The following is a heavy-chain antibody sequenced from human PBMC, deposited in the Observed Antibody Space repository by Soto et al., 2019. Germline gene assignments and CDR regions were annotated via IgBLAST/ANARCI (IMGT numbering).Heavy chain of an antibody. V-gene: IGHV5-10-1*01. CDR3: AREYCSSTSCFPPLGV. CDR2: IDPSDSYT. D-gene: IGHD2-2*01. CDR1: GYSFTSYW. Sequence: RGESLKISCKGSGYSFTSYWISWVRQMPGKGLEWMGRIDPSDSYTNYSPSFQGHVTISADKSISTAYLQWSSLKASDTAMYYCAREYCSSTSCFPPLGVWGQGTTVTVSS. J-gene: IGHJ6*02.